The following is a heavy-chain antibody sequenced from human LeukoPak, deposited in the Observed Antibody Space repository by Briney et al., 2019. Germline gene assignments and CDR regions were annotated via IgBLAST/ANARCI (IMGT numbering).Heavy chain of an antibody. CDR2: INHSGST. CDR3: ARGLSWLNLGLGY. Sequence: SETLSLTRAVYGGSFRGYYWSWIRQPPRKGLEWSGEINHSGSTNYNPSLRSRVTISVDASKNQFSLKLSSVTAADTAVYYCARGLSWLNLGLGYWGQGTLVTVSS. D-gene: IGHD3-16*01. CDR1: GGSFRGYY. V-gene: IGHV4-34*01. J-gene: IGHJ4*02.